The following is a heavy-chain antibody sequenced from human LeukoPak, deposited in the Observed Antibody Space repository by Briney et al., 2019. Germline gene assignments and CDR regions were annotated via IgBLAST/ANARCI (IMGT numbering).Heavy chain of an antibody. J-gene: IGHJ5*02. V-gene: IGHV3-53*01. CDR3: GRDVGP. CDR1: GFTFSTFA. CDR2: IYSGGTT. Sequence: PGGSLRLSCEASGFTFSTFAMIWVRQAPGKGLEWVSVIYSGGTTYYANSVKGRFTISRDSSKNTMYLQMNSLRVEDTAMYYCGRDVGPWGQGTLVTVSS.